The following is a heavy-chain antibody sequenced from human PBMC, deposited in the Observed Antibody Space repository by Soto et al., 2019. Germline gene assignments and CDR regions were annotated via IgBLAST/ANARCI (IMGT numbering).Heavy chain of an antibody. J-gene: IGHJ6*02. CDR2: IYYRGSA. D-gene: IGHD1-26*01. Sequence: QGQLQESGPGLVKPSETLSLTCTVSGGSVRNISDYWNWVLQPPAKARERVGDIYYRGSADYNPTLGSRVTISLDTSKNQFSLTLSSVTTADTAVYYCARGAGFGYYYYHMDLWGQGTTVTVSS. CDR1: GGSVRNISDY. V-gene: IGHV4-61*01. CDR3: ARGAGFGYYYYHMDL.